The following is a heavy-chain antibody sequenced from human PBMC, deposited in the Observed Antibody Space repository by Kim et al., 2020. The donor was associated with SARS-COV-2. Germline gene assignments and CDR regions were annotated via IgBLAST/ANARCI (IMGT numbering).Heavy chain of an antibody. CDR3: AKDWSFQLLYGGRAQGRGPFDY. V-gene: IGHV3-43*02. D-gene: IGHD2-2*02. CDR2: ISGDGGST. CDR1: GFTFDDYA. Sequence: GGSLRLSCAASGFTFDDYAMHWVRQAPGKGLEWVSLISGDGGSTYYADSVKGRFTISRDNSKNSLYLQMNSLRTEDTALYYCAKDWSFQLLYGGRAQGRGPFDYWGQGTLVTVSS. J-gene: IGHJ4*02.